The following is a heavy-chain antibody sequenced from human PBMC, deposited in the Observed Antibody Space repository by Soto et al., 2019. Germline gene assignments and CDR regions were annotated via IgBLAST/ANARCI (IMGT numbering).Heavy chain of an antibody. CDR2: SSYGGSNK. CDR1: GFTFSAFG. Sequence: QMKLVESGGGVVQPGTSLRLSCVASGFTFSAFGMHWVRQAPGKGLEWVAISSYGGSNKYYGDSVQGRFTISRDNSRDNLYLHMNSLRDEDTAVYYCAKGPLRFPGYGDYADYSYGMDVWGQGTTVTVSS. CDR3: AKGPLRFPGYGDYADYSYGMDV. J-gene: IGHJ6*02. D-gene: IGHD4-17*01. V-gene: IGHV3-30*18.